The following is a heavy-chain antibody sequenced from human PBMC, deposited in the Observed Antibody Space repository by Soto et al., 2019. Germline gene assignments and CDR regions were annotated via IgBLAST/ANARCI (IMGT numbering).Heavy chain of an antibody. CDR1: GGSISSCGYS. CDR2: IYHSGST. Sequence: TLALSCAVSGGSISSCGYSWSWIRQPPGKGLEWIGYIYHSGSTYYNPSLKSRVTISVDRSKNQFSLKLSSVTAADTAVYYFASRYRSWGCEDDSGQRTSVTVSS. V-gene: IGHV4-30-2*01. D-gene: IGHD2-8*02. J-gene: IGHJ4*02. CDR3: ASRYRSWGCEDD.